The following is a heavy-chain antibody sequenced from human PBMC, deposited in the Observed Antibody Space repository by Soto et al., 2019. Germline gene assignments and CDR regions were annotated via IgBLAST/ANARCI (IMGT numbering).Heavy chain of an antibody. CDR1: GGSFSGYY. V-gene: IGHV4-59*01. CDR3: ARESSGWLYNWFDP. CDR2: IYYSGST. D-gene: IGHD6-19*01. J-gene: IGHJ5*02. Sequence: SETLSLTCAVYGGSFSGYYWSWIRQPPGKGLEWIGYIYYSGSTNYNPSLKSRVTISVDTSKNQFSLKLSSVTAADTAVYYCARESSGWLYNWFDPWGQGTLVTVSS.